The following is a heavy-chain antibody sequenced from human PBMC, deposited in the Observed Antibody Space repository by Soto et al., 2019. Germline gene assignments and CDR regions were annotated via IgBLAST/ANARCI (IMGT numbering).Heavy chain of an antibody. CDR2: ISSSSSYI. V-gene: IGHV3-21*01. CDR1: GFTFSSYS. CDR3: ATEYCGGDCYPRNFDY. Sequence: EVQLVESGGGLVKPGGSLRLSCAASGFTFSSYSMNWVRQALGKGLEWVSSISSSSSYIYYADSVKGRFTISRDNAKNSLYLQMNSLRAEDTAVYYCATEYCGGDCYPRNFDYWGQGTLVTVSS. D-gene: IGHD2-21*02. J-gene: IGHJ4*02.